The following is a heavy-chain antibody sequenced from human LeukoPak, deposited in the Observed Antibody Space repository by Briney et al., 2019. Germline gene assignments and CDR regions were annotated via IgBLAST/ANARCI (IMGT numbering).Heavy chain of an antibody. V-gene: IGHV3-23*01. Sequence: GGSLRLSCAASGFTFSSYALNWVRQAPGKGLEWVSAISGSGGSTYYADSVKGRFTISRDNSKNTLYLQMNSLRADDTAVYYCAKELYDSSGYRWYYFDYWGQGTLVTVSS. CDR3: AKELYDSSGYRWYYFDY. D-gene: IGHD3-22*01. CDR1: GFTFSSYA. J-gene: IGHJ4*02. CDR2: ISGSGGST.